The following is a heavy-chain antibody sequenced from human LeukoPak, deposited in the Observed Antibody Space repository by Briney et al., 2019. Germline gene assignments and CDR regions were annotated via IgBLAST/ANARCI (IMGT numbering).Heavy chain of an antibody. D-gene: IGHD5-12*01. Sequence: GGSLRLSCAASGFTFSSYIMNWVRQAPGKGLEWVSSISSSSSYIYYADSVKGRFTISRDNAKNSLYLQMNSLRAEDTAVYYCARDAKWLRYREFDYWGQGSLVTVSS. CDR1: GFTFSSYI. V-gene: IGHV3-21*01. CDR2: ISSSSSYI. J-gene: IGHJ4*02. CDR3: ARDAKWLRYREFDY.